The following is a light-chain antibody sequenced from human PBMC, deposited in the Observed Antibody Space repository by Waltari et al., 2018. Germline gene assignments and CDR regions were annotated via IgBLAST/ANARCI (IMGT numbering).Light chain of an antibody. J-gene: IGLJ2*01. Sequence: SFELTQPPSVSVSPGPTANIPCSGDKLGDQYVSWYPPKPGQSPVLVIYQDSKRPSGIPERFSGFSSETTATLTISGALAVDEADYYCQAWDSTALVFGGGTKLTVL. CDR2: QDS. CDR3: QAWDSTALV. CDR1: KLGDQY. V-gene: IGLV3-1*01.